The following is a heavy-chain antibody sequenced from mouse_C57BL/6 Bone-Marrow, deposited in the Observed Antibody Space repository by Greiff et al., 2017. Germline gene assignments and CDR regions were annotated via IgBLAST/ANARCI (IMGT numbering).Heavy chain of an antibody. CDR3: ARRRLRAADRDYDV. J-gene: IGHJ1*03. CDR1: GFTFSSYG. CDR2: ISSGGSYT. D-gene: IGHD2-4*01. V-gene: IGHV5-6*01. Sequence: EVHLVESGGDLVKPGGSLKLSCAASGFTFSSYGMSWVRQTPDKRLEWVATISSGGSYTYDPDSVKGRFTISRDNAKNTLYLQMSSLKSEDTAMYYCARRRLRAADRDYDVWGTGTTVTVSS.